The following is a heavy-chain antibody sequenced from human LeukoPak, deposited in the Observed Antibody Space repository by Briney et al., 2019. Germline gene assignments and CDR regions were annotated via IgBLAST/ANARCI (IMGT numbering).Heavy chain of an antibody. V-gene: IGHV3-23*01. Sequence: PGGSLRLSCAASGFTFSSYAMSWVRQAPGKGLEWVSAISGSGGSTYYADSVKGRFTISRDNSKNTLYLQMNSLRAEDTAVYYCAKAWMGMVRGVVDAFDIWGQGTVVTVSS. D-gene: IGHD3-10*01. CDR3: AKAWMGMVRGVVDAFDI. CDR1: GFTFSSYA. J-gene: IGHJ3*02. CDR2: ISGSGGST.